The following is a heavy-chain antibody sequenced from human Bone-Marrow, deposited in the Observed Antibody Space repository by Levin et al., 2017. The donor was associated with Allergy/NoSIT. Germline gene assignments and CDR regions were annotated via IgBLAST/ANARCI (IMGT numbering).Heavy chain of an antibody. D-gene: IGHD2-15*01. CDR3: ARDGGGGRDFFYYMDV. CDR2: ISTSGTHI. J-gene: IGHJ6*03. Sequence: GESLKISCAASGFSFNTYTMNWVRQAPGKGLEWVSFISTSGTHIYYADSVQGRFTISRDNAKNSLFLQMNSLRAEDTAIYYCARDGGGGRDFFYYMDVWGKGTTVTVSS. V-gene: IGHV3-21*01. CDR1: GFSFNTYT.